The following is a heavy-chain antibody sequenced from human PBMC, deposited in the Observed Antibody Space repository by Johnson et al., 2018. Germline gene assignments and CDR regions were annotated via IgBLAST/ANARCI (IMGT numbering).Heavy chain of an antibody. D-gene: IGHD3-22*01. J-gene: IGHJ6*02. V-gene: IGHV3-30*03. CDR2: ISYDGLTK. CDR1: GFTFSNFG. Sequence: QVQLVQSGGGVVQPGRSLRLSCGASGFTFSNFGMHWVRQAPGKGLAWVADISYDGLTKNYADSVKGRFAISRDNSKTTLYLQMNRLGGEDTAVYFGERDPGDSSGYYYYDGMDVWGQGTTVIVS. CDR3: ERDPGDSSGYYYYDGMDV.